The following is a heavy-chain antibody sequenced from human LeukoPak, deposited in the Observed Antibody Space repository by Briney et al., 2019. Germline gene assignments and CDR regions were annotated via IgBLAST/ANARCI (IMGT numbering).Heavy chain of an antibody. CDR3: SCYYYYYGMDV. CDR2: IYTSGST. V-gene: IGHV4-4*09. CDR1: GGSISSYY. J-gene: IGHJ6*02. Sequence: SETLSLTCTVSGGSISSYYWSWIRQPPGKGLEWIGYIYTSGSTNYNPSLKSRVTISVDTSKNQFSLKLSSVTAADTAVYYCSCYYYYYGMDVWGQGTTVTVSS.